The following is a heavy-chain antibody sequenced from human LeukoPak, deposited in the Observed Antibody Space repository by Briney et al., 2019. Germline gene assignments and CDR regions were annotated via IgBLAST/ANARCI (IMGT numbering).Heavy chain of an antibody. CDR1: RYTFTSYG. Sequence: GASVKVSCKASRYTFTSYGISWVRQAPGQGLEWMGWISAYNGNTNYAQKLQGRVTITTDTSTSTAYMELRSLRSDDTAVYYCAREMDVLRFWEWLPKAGFDYWGQGTLVTVSS. V-gene: IGHV1-18*01. CDR2: ISAYNGNT. J-gene: IGHJ4*02. CDR3: AREMDVLRFWEWLPKAGFDY. D-gene: IGHD3-3*01.